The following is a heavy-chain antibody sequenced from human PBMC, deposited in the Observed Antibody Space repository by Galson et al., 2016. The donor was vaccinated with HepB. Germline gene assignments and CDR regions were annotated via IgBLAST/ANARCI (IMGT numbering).Heavy chain of an antibody. CDR1: GFPFSDTW. CDR3: SPVDGP. Sequence: SLRLSCAASGFPFSDTWMSWVRQAPGKGLEWVAPLPLAGRGPSSVYSVKGRGTISRDNAKDSLYLQMNRLRPEDTALYYCSPVDGPWGQGTLVTVSS. V-gene: IGHV3-7*03. J-gene: IGHJ5*02. D-gene: IGHD4-23*01. CDR2: LPLAGRGP.